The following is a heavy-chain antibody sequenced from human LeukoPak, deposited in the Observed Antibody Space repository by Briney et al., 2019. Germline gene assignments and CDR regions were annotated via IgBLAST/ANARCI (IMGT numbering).Heavy chain of an antibody. Sequence: SETLSLTCTVSGGSVSSGSYYWSWIRQPPGKGLEWIGYIYYSGSTNYNPSLKSRVTISVDTPKNQFSLKLSSVTAADTAVYYCARDRLIFGVVDAFDIWGQGTMVTVSS. CDR2: IYYSGST. D-gene: IGHD3-3*01. CDR1: GGSVSSGSYY. J-gene: IGHJ3*02. CDR3: ARDRLIFGVVDAFDI. V-gene: IGHV4-61*01.